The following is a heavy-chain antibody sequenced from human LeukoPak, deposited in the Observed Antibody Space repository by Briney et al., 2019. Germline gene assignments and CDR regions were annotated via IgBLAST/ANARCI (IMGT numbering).Heavy chain of an antibody. Sequence: EASVKVSCKASGGTFSSYAISWVRQAPGQGLEWMGGIIPIFGTANYAQKFQGRVTITADESTSTAYMELSSLRSEDTAVYYCARGLRYFDWLFWYWGQGTLVTVSS. V-gene: IGHV1-69*13. J-gene: IGHJ4*02. D-gene: IGHD3-9*01. CDR3: ARGLRYFDWLFWY. CDR1: GGTFSSYA. CDR2: IIPIFGTA.